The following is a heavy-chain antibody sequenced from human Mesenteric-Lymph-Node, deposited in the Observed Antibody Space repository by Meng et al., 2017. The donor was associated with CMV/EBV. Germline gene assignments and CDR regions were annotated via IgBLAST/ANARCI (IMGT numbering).Heavy chain of an antibody. CDR1: GYSISSGYY. J-gene: IGHJ4*02. Sequence: SETLSLTCTVSGYSISSGYYWGWIRQPPGKGLEWIGSIYHSGSTNYNPSLKSRVTISVDTSKNQFSLKLSSVTAADTAMYYCAGVPRYSSGWYEDYWGQGTLVTVSS. V-gene: IGHV4-38-2*02. CDR3: AGVPRYSSGWYEDY. CDR2: IYHSGST. D-gene: IGHD6-19*01.